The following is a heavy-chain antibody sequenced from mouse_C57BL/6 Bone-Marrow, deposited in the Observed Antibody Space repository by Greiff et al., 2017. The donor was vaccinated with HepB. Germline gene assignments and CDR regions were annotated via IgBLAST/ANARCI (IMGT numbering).Heavy chain of an antibody. D-gene: IGHD1-1*01. V-gene: IGHV10-1*01. CDR2: IRSKSNNYAT. CDR3: VRGVDYYGSSYFDY. CDR1: GFSFNTYA. J-gene: IGHJ2*01. Sequence: EVQGVESGGGLVQPKGSLKLSCAASGFSFNTYAMNWVRQAPGKGLEWVARIRSKSNNYATYYADSVKDRFTISRDDSESMLYLQMNNLKTEDTAMYYCVRGVDYYGSSYFDYWGQGTTLTVSS.